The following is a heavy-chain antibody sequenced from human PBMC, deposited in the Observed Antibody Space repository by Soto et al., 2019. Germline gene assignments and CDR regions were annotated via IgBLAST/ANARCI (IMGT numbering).Heavy chain of an antibody. J-gene: IGHJ6*03. CDR2: ISSSGSTI. Sequence: GGSLRLSCAPSGFTFSDYYMSWIRQAPGKGLEWVSYISSSGSTIYYADSVKGRFTISRDNAKNSLYLQMNSLRAEDTAVYYCAREFPYSSSWYKDYYYYMDVWGKGT. D-gene: IGHD6-13*01. CDR1: GFTFSDYY. V-gene: IGHV3-11*01. CDR3: AREFPYSSSWYKDYYYYMDV.